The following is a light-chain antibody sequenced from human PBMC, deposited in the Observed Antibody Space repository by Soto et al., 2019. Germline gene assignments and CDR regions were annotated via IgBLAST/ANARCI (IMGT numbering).Light chain of an antibody. CDR1: QTVDSRY. CDR3: QHYGNSRLT. V-gene: IGKV3-20*01. CDR2: GSD. Sequence: EIVLTQSPGTLSLSPGERATLSCRASQTVDSRYLAWYQQKPGQAPGVLIYGSDIRSPGVPDRFSGSGSGTDFTLTISRLEPEYFALYYCQHYGNSRLTVGGGTKVEIK. J-gene: IGKJ4*02.